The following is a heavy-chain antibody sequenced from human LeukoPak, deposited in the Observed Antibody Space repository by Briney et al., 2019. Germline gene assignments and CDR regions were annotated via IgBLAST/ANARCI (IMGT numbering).Heavy chain of an antibody. CDR2: IRRKGYDRTT. CDR3: TRHMTTVTPYYFDY. V-gene: IGHV3-49*04. D-gene: IGHD4-17*01. J-gene: IGHJ4*02. CDR1: GFTFGDYA. Sequence: GRSLRLSCTPSGFTFGDYAMSWVRQAPGKGLEWVGFIRRKGYDRTTQYAASVKGRLTISRDDSKSIAYLQMNSLKTEDTAVYYCTRHMTTVTPYYFDYWGQGTLVTVSS.